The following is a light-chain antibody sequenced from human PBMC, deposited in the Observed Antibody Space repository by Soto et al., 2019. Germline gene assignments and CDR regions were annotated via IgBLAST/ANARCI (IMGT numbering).Light chain of an antibody. J-gene: IGKJ2*01. CDR1: QSVSSN. CDR2: DAS. CDR3: QQYNDCPPKYT. Sequence: EIMMTQSPGTLSVSPGERATLSCRASQSVSSNLAWYQQRPGQAPRLLIDDASTRAAGIPARFSGSGSGTEFTLTISSLQSEDFAVYHCQQYNDCPPKYTFGQGNKLEIK. V-gene: IGKV3-15*01.